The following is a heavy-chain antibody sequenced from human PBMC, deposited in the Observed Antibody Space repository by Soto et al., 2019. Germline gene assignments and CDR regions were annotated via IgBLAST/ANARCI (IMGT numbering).Heavy chain of an antibody. CDR3: TRGGRESNWNDGNFEY. D-gene: IGHD1-20*01. CDR2: VVPKIGSI. CDR1: GGTFSRYT. V-gene: IGHV1-69*02. Sequence: QVQLVQSGAEVKKPGSSVKVSCKAPGGTFSRYTINWVRQAPGQGLEWMGRVVPKIGSINFIRKFQGRLTXXXXXXXXXXXXXXXXXXXXXTAVYYCTRGGRESNWNDGNFEYWGQGTQVTVSS. J-gene: IGHJ4*02.